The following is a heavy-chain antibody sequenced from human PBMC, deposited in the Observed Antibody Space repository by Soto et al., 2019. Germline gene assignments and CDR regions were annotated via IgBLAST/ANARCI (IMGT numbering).Heavy chain of an antibody. CDR2: IYYSGRI. Sequence: SETLSLTCSVSGASISRGDTDYCNWIRQHPVKGLEWIGYIYYSGRIYYNPSLESRVTISVDTSKNQFSLKLTSVTAADTAVYYCAHSLRSFYYFGLDVWGQGTTVTVSS. V-gene: IGHV4-31*03. CDR3: AHSLRSFYYFGLDV. D-gene: IGHD3-10*01. CDR1: GASISRGDTDY. J-gene: IGHJ6*02.